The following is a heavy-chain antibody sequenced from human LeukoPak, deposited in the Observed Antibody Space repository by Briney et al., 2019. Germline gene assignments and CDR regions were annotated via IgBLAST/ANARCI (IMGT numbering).Heavy chain of an antibody. D-gene: IGHD3-10*01. CDR1: GFTFDDYA. CDR3: ARVSVSEDYGSGDLFYYFDC. Sequence: GGSLRLSCVGSGFTFDDYAMHWVRQAPGKGLEWVAGLSGDRGSIGYADSVKGRFTVSRDNAKNSLHLQMNSLRAEDTAVYYCARVSVSEDYGSGDLFYYFDCWGQGTLVTVSS. J-gene: IGHJ4*02. V-gene: IGHV3-9*01. CDR2: LSGDRGSI.